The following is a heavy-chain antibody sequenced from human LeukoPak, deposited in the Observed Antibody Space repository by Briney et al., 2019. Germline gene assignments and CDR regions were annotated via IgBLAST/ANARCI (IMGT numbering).Heavy chain of an antibody. CDR2: IYYSGGT. V-gene: IGHV4-59*08. CDR1: GGSISSYY. D-gene: IGHD1-26*01. CDR3: ARLSGSYYYFDY. J-gene: IGHJ4*02. Sequence: SETLSLTCTVSGGSISSYYWSWIRQPPGKGLEWIGYIYYSGGTNYNPSLKSRVTISVDTSKNQFSLKLSSVTAADTAVYYCARLSGSYYYFDYWGQGTLVTVSS.